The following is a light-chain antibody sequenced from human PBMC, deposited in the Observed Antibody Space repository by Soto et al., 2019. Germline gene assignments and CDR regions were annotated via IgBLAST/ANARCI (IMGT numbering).Light chain of an antibody. CDR3: QQRNNWPLT. CDR2: DAS. Sequence: EIVLTQSPGTLSLSPGERATLSCRASQSVSSSYLAWYQQKPGQAPRLLIYDASNRAPGIPARFSGSGSGTDFTLLISSLEPEDFAVYYCQQRNNWPLTFGGGTKVDIK. V-gene: IGKV3D-20*02. CDR1: QSVSSSY. J-gene: IGKJ4*01.